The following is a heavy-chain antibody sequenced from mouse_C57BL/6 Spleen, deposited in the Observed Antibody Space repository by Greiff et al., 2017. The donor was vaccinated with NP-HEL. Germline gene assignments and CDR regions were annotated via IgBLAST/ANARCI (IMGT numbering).Heavy chain of an antibody. CDR2: IYPRSGNT. CDR1: GYTFTSYG. Sequence: VKLQESGAELARPGASVKLSCKASGYTFTSYGISWVKQRTGQGLEWIGEIYPRSGNTYYNEKFKGKATLTADKSSSTAYMELRSLTSEDSAVYFCARYDGYSFYAMDYWGQGTSVTVSS. J-gene: IGHJ4*01. D-gene: IGHD2-3*01. CDR3: ARYDGYSFYAMDY. V-gene: IGHV1-81*01.